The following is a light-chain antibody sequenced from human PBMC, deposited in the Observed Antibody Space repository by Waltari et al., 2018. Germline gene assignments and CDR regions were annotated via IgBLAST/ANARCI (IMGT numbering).Light chain of an antibody. CDR2: GNS. CDR1: QNVFHSY. Sequence: VVLTQSPGTLSLSPGERATLSCRASQNVFHSYLAWYQRKPGQAPRLLIYGNSNRATGIPDRCSGSGSGADFTMTISRLEPEDCALYYCQQYSSSPPRYTFGPGTRLGIK. CDR3: QQYSSSPPRYT. J-gene: IGKJ2*01. V-gene: IGKV3-20*01.